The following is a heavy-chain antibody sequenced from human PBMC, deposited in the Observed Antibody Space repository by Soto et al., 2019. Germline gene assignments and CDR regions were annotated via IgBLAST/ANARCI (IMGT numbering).Heavy chain of an antibody. J-gene: IGHJ3*02. CDR1: GYSVTSYW. D-gene: IGHD3-16*01. CDR2: IYPGDSDT. Sequence: PLKITCRGAGYSVTSYWMAWLRQLPGKGLEWMGIIYPGDSDTRYSPSFQGQVTISADKSISTAYLQWSSLKASDTAMYYCARLLGSLDAFDIWGQGTMVTVSS. V-gene: IGHV5-51*01. CDR3: ARLLGSLDAFDI.